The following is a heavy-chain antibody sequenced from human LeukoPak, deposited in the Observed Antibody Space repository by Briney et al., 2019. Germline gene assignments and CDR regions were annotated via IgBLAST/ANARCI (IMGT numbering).Heavy chain of an antibody. Sequence: GGSLRLSCAASGFTFSTYWMHWVRQAPGKGLVWVSRTNNDGSSTVYADSVKGRFTISRDNSKNTLYLQMDSLRVEDTAVYYCARDSPLSGYWGQGTLVTVSS. D-gene: IGHD6-25*01. V-gene: IGHV3-74*01. CDR1: GFTFSTYW. CDR3: ARDSPLSGY. CDR2: TNNDGSST. J-gene: IGHJ4*02.